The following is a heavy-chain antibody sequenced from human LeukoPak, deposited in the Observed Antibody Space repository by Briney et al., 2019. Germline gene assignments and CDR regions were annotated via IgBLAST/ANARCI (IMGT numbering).Heavy chain of an antibody. CDR1: GFTLSSYW. CDR2: INSDGSNT. CDR3: IGDVYT. D-gene: IGHD5/OR15-5a*01. Sequence: GGSLRLSCAASGFTLSSYWMHWVRQAPGKGLVWVSGINSDGSNTRYADSVKGRFTISRDNAKNTMYLQMNSLRADDTAVYYCIGDVYTGGQGTLVTVSS. J-gene: IGHJ4*02. V-gene: IGHV3-74*01.